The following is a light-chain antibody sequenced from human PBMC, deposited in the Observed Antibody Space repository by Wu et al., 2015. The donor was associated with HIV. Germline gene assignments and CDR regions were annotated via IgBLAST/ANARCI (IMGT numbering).Light chain of an antibody. Sequence: EIVLTQSPGTLSLSPGERATLPCRASQRVSRSYLAWYQQKPGQAPRLLIYGASSRATAIPDRFSGSGSGTDFTLTISSLEPEDFAVYYCQQRNNWPRTFGQGTRVEVK. CDR1: QRVSRSY. J-gene: IGKJ1*01. V-gene: IGKV3D-20*02. CDR3: QQRNNWPRT. CDR2: GAS.